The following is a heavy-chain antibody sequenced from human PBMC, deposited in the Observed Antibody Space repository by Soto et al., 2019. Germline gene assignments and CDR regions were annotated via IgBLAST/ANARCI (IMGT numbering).Heavy chain of an antibody. CDR2: IIPIFGTA. CDR1: GGTFSSYA. CDR3: ARSKERFYYDILTGLLTYFDY. V-gene: IGHV1-69*13. Sequence: SVKVSCKASGGTFSSYAISWVRQAPGQGLEWMGGIIPIFGTANYAQKFQGRVTITADESTSTAYMELSSLRSEDTAVYYCARSKERFYYDILTGLLTYFDYWGQGTLVTVSS. D-gene: IGHD3-9*01. J-gene: IGHJ4*02.